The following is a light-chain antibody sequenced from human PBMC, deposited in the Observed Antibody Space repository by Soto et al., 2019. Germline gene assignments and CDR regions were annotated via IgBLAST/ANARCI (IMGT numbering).Light chain of an antibody. CDR2: AAS. V-gene: IGKV1-9*01. J-gene: IGKJ3*01. Sequence: IQLTQSPSSLSASVGDRVTITCRASQGISSYLAWYQQKPGKAPKLLTYAASTLQSGVPSRFSGSGSGTDFTLTISSLQPEDFATYYCQQFNSYPRTFGPGTKVDIK. CDR3: QQFNSYPRT. CDR1: QGISSY.